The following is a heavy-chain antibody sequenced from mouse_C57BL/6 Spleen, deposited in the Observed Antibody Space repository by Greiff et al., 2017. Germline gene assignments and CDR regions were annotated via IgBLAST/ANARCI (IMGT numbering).Heavy chain of an antibody. V-gene: IGHV1-59*01. CDR3: ARSRDRYWYFDD. J-gene: IGHJ1*03. CDR2: IDPVDSYT. D-gene: IGHD3-3*01. Sequence: VQLQQPGAELARPGTSVKLSCKASGYTFTSYWMHWVKQRPGQGLEWIGVIDPVDSYTNYNQKFKGKATLTVDTSSSTAYMQFSSLTCEDSAVYDCARSRDRYWYFDDWGTGTTGTVSS. CDR1: GYTFTSYW.